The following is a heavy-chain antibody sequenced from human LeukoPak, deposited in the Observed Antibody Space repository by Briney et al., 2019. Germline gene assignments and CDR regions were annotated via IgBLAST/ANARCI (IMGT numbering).Heavy chain of an antibody. CDR2: INHSGST. J-gene: IGHJ5*02. D-gene: IGHD6-13*01. Sequence: SETLSLTCAVYGGSFSGYYWSWIRQPPGKGLEWIGEINHSGSTNYNPSLKSRVTISVDTSENQFSLKLSSVTAADTAVYYCARDLRGSSWYGGWFDPWGQGNLVTVSS. CDR1: GGSFSGYY. V-gene: IGHV4-34*01. CDR3: ARDLRGSSWYGGWFDP.